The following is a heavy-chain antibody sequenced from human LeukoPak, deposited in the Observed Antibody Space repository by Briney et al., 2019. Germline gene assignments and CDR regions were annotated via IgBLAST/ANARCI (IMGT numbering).Heavy chain of an antibody. Sequence: EASVKVSCKASGYTFTSYGISWVRQAPGQGLEWVGWISAYNGNTNYAQKLQGRVTMTTDTSTSTAYMELRSLRSDDTAVYYCARAVYWYDSSGYYPHFDYWGQGTLVTVSS. V-gene: IGHV1-18*01. CDR1: GYTFTSYG. D-gene: IGHD3-22*01. CDR3: ARAVYWYDSSGYYPHFDY. CDR2: ISAYNGNT. J-gene: IGHJ4*02.